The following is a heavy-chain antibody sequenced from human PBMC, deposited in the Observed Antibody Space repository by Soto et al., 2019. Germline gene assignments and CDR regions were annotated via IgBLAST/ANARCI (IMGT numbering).Heavy chain of an antibody. V-gene: IGHV4-30-4*01. CDR2: IYYSGST. Sequence: SETLSLTCTVSGGSISSGDYYWSWIRQPPGKGLEWIGYIYYSGSTYYNPSLKSRVTISVDTSKNQFSLKLSSVTAADTAVYYCAAVGQTFRLQGQNDYWGQGTLVTVSS. J-gene: IGHJ4*02. CDR1: GGSISSGDYY. D-gene: IGHD3-16*01. CDR3: AAVGQTFRLQGQNDY.